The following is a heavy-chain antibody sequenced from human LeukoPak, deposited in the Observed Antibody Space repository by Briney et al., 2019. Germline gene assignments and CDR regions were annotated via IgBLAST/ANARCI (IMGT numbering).Heavy chain of an antibody. V-gene: IGHV1-2*02. CDR1: GYTFTSYY. CDR3: ARDPYYDFWSGYDYYYYYMDV. J-gene: IGHJ6*03. Sequence: GASVKVSCKASGYTFTSYYMHWVRQAPGQGLEWMGWINPNSGGTNYAQKFQGRVTMTRDTSISTAYMELSRLRSDDTAVYYCARDPYYDFWSGYDYYYYYMDVWGKGTTVTVSS. D-gene: IGHD3-3*01. CDR2: INPNSGGT.